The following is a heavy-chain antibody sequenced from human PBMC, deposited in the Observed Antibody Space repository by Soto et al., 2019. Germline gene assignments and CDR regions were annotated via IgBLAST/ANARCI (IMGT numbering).Heavy chain of an antibody. CDR3: ARRQIPPPTRGAANARGGMDV. CDR1: GFTFNNYG. D-gene: IGHD6-13*01. CDR2: IWNDGSNS. V-gene: IGHV3-33*01. J-gene: IGHJ6*02. Sequence: QVQLVESGGGVVQPGRSLRLSCAASGFTFNNYGMHWVRQAPGKGLEWLAVIWNDGSNSSYANSVKGRFTISRDNSKNTLYLQMRSLRAGGTAVYYCARRQIPPPTRGAANARGGMDVWGQGTTVTVSS.